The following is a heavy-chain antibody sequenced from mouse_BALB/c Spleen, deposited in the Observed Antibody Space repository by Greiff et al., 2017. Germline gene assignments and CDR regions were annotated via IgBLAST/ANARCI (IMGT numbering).Heavy chain of an antibody. V-gene: IGHV7-3*02. J-gene: IGHJ2*01. D-gene: IGHD2-1*01. Sequence: EVMLVESGGGLVQPGGSLRLSCATSGFTFTDYYMSWVRQPPGKALEWLGFIRNKANGYTTEYSASVKGRFTISRDNSQSILYLQMNTLRAEDSATYYCARASYGNYLDDWGQGTTLTVSA. CDR3: ARASYGNYLDD. CDR1: GFTFTDYY. CDR2: IRNKANGYTT.